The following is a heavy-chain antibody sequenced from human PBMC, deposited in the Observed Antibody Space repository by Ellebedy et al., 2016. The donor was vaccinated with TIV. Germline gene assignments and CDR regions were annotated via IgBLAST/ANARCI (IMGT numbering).Heavy chain of an antibody. CDR3: AKDYYSSSSGWFDP. V-gene: IGHV3-23*01. CDR2: ISGSGGST. Sequence: GGSLRLXXAASGFTFSSYAMSWVRQAPGKGLEWVSAISGSGGSTYYADSVKGRFTISRDNSKNTLYLQMNSLRAEDTAVYYCAKDYYSSSSGWFDPWGQGTLVTVSS. CDR1: GFTFSSYA. D-gene: IGHD6-6*01. J-gene: IGHJ5*02.